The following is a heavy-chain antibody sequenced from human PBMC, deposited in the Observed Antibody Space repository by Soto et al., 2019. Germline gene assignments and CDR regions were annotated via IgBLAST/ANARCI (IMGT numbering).Heavy chain of an antibody. CDR2: TYWDDDR. CDR3: AHLVPGPLSFAY. J-gene: IGHJ1*01. V-gene: IGHV2-5*02. Sequence: QITLKESGPPLVNPTQPLALNCTFSGFSFNTRGVAVAWIRQPPGKALEWLAVTYWDDDRRYRPSLTDRLTITKDISTNQVVLTMTNIDPVYTGTYYCAHLVPGPLSFAYWGQGALVTVSS. CDR1: GFSFNTRGVA. D-gene: IGHD6-19*01.